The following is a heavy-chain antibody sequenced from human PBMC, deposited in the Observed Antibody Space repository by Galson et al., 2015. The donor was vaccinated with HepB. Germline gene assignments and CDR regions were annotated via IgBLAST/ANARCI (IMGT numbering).Heavy chain of an antibody. V-gene: IGHV3-53*01. CDR2: IYSGGST. J-gene: IGHJ2*01. CDR1: GFTVSSNY. D-gene: IGHD4-17*01. CDR3: TSGAYGDYVWEGWYFDL. Sequence: SLRLSCAASGFTVSSNYMSWVRQAPGKGLEWVSVIYSGGSTYYADSVKGRFTISRDNSKNTLYLQMNSLKTEDTAVYYCTSGAYGDYVWEGWYFDLWGRGTLVTVSS.